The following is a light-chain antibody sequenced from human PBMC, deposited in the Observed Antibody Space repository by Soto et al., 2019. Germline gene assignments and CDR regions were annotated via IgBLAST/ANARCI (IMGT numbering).Light chain of an antibody. CDR2: GAS. J-gene: IGKJ2*01. V-gene: IGKV3-15*01. Sequence: EIVMTQSPATLSVSPGERATLSCRASQSVSSNLAWYQQKPGQAPRLLIYGASTRATGIPARFSGSGSGTELTLTINSMQSEDFAVYYCQQYNNWLYTFGQGTKLEIK. CDR3: QQYNNWLYT. CDR1: QSVSSN.